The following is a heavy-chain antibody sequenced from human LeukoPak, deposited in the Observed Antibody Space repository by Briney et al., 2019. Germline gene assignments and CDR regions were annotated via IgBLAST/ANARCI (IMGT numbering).Heavy chain of an antibody. J-gene: IGHJ6*04. D-gene: IGHD5-12*01. CDR1: SGSISCGACS. Sequence: SGTLSLTCAVSSGSISCGACSWSWIRQPPGKGLEWIGYIYHNGTTYYNPSFKSRVTISVDRSKNQFSLWLKSVTAADTAVYYCARASYSGYPPYYYGLDVWGKGTTVTVSS. CDR2: IYHNGTT. CDR3: ARASYSGYPPYYYGLDV. V-gene: IGHV4-30-2*01.